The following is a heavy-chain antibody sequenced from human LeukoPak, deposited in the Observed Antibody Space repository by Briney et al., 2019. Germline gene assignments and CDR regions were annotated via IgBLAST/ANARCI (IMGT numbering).Heavy chain of an antibody. CDR2: ISYDGSNK. Sequence: GGSLRLSCAASGFTFSSYAMHWVRQAPGKGLEWVAVISYDGSNKYYADSVKGRFTISRDNSKNTLYLQMNSLRAEDTAVYYCASGQLWLYSWGQGTLVTVSS. CDR1: GFTFSSYA. D-gene: IGHD2-2*01. CDR3: ASGQLWLYS. J-gene: IGHJ5*01. V-gene: IGHV3-30*04.